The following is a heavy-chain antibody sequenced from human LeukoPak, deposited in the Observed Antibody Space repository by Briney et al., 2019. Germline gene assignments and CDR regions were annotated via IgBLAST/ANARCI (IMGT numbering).Heavy chain of an antibody. CDR2: INWNGGST. D-gene: IGHD3-10*01. CDR3: ARDRLWFGELLVPTGYYMDV. CDR1: GFTFTTYW. Sequence: PGGSLRLSCAASGFTFTTYWMTWVRQAPGKGLEWVSGINWNGGSTGYADSVKGRFTISRDNAKNSLYLQMNSLRAEDTALYYCARDRLWFGELLVPTGYYMDVWGKGTTVTVSS. J-gene: IGHJ6*03. V-gene: IGHV3-20*04.